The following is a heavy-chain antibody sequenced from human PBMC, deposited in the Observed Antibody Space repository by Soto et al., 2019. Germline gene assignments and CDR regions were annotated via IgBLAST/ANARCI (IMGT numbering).Heavy chain of an antibody. Sequence: GGSLRLSCAVSGFTFSSYGMHWVRQSPGKGLEWVAVISYDGSNKYYADSVKCRFTISRDNSKKTPYLQMNSLRAEDKAVYYCAKDNTMVRERTNWFDPWGQGTLVTVSS. J-gene: IGHJ5*02. CDR3: AKDNTMVRERTNWFDP. CDR1: GFTFSSYG. CDR2: ISYDGSNK. D-gene: IGHD3-10*01. V-gene: IGHV3-30*18.